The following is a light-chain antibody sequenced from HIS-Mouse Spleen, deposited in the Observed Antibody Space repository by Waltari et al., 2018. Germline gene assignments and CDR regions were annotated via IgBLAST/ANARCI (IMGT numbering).Light chain of an antibody. V-gene: IGLV2-23*01. Sequence: QSALTQPASVSGSPGQSLTISCTGTSSDVGSYHLVSWYQQHPGKAPKLMIYEGSKRPSGVSNRFSGSKSVNTASLTISGLQAEDEADYYCCSYAGSSTWVFGGGTKLTVL. CDR3: CSYAGSSTWV. J-gene: IGLJ3*02. CDR2: EGS. CDR1: SSDVGSYHL.